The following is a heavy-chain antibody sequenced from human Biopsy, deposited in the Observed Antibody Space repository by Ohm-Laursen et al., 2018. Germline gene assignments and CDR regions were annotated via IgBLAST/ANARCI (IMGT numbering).Heavy chain of an antibody. CDR1: GDSISSGGNY. J-gene: IGHJ4*02. V-gene: IGHV4-31*03. CDR2: IYHTGST. Sequence: SDTLSLTCTVSGDSISSGGNYWSWIRQFPGKGLEWIAYIYHTGSTYYNPSLKSRLSIAIDTSKNQFSVSLRSVTVADTAVYYCARADMVTTIVDYWGQGTLVTVSS. CDR3: ARADMVTTIVDY. D-gene: IGHD5-12*01.